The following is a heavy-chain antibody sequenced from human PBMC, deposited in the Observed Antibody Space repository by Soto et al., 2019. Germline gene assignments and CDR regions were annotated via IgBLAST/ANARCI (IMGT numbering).Heavy chain of an antibody. Sequence: VASVKVSCKASGGTFSSYAISWVRQAPGQGLEWMGGIIPIFGTANYAQKFQGRVTITADESTSTAYMELSSLRSEDTAVYYCARSRGGYSYGYNWFDPWGQGTLVTVSS. CDR1: GGTFSSYA. CDR3: ARSRGGYSYGYNWFDP. CDR2: IIPIFGTA. V-gene: IGHV1-69*13. J-gene: IGHJ5*02. D-gene: IGHD5-18*01.